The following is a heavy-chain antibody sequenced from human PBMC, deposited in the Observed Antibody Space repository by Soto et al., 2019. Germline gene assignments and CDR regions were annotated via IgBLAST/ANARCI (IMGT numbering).Heavy chain of an antibody. CDR2: INAGNGNT. D-gene: IGHD3-10*01. V-gene: IGHV1-3*01. J-gene: IGHJ4*02. CDR3: ARDFSWFGELIASDY. CDR1: GYTFTSYA. Sequence: QFQLLQSGAEVKKPGASVKVSCKASGYTFTSYAMHWVRQAPGQRLEWRGWINAGNGNTKYSQKFQGRVTITRDTSASTAYMELSRLRSEDTAVYYCARDFSWFGELIASDYWGQGTLVTVSS.